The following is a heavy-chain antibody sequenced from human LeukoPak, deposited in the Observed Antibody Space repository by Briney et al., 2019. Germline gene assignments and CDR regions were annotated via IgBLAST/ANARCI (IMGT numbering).Heavy chain of an antibody. V-gene: IGHV4-39*07. D-gene: IGHD2-15*01. CDR2: IYYSGST. J-gene: IGHJ1*01. CDR3: ALGYCGGGSCYAREYFQH. CDR1: GGSISSSSYY. Sequence: SETLSLTCTVSGGSISSSSYYWGWIRQPPGKGLEWIRRIYYSGSTYYNPSLKSRVTISVDTSKNQFSLRLSSVTAADTAVYYCALGYCGGGSCYAREYFQHWGQGTLVTVSS.